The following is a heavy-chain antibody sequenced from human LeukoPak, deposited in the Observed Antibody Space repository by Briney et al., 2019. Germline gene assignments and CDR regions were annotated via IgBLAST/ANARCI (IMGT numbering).Heavy chain of an antibody. CDR2: ISGSRGHT. D-gene: IGHD3-22*01. CDR1: GFTFSDYP. Sequence: GGSLRLSCAGAGFTFSDYPMTWVRQAPGKGLEWVSAISGSRGHTYYADSVRGRFTISRDHSKNTVSLQMYSLRADDTAIYYCAKTRHADDSGWYFFDDWGQGVQVTVSS. J-gene: IGHJ4*02. V-gene: IGHV3-23*01. CDR3: AKTRHADDSGWYFFDD.